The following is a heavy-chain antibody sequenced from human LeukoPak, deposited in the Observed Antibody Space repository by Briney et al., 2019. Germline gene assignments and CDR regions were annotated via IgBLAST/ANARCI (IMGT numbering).Heavy chain of an antibody. CDR1: GYTFTSYG. CDR2: ISAYNGNT. D-gene: IGHD3-10*01. V-gene: IGHV1-18*01. J-gene: IGHJ4*02. CDR3: ARDAKGLLLRYGSGSYDY. Sequence: ASVKVSCKASGYTFTSYGISWVRHAPGQGLEWMGWISAYNGNTNYAQKLQGRVTITTDTSTSTAYMELRSLRSDDTAVYYCARDAKGLLLRYGSGSYDYWGQGTLVTVSS.